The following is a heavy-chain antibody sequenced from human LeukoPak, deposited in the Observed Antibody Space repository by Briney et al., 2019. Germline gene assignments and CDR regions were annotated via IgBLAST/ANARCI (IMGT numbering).Heavy chain of an antibody. D-gene: IGHD6-19*01. CDR1: GGTFSSYA. Sequence: SVKVSCKASGGTFSSYAISWVRQAPGQGLEWMGGIIPIFGTANYAQKFQGRVTMTTDTSTSTAYMELRSLRSDDTAVYYCARADGWLVRGWFDPWGQGTLVTVSS. V-gene: IGHV1-69*05. CDR2: IIPIFGTA. J-gene: IGHJ5*02. CDR3: ARADGWLVRGWFDP.